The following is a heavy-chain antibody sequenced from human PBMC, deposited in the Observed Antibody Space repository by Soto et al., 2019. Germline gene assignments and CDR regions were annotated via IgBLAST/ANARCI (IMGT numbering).Heavy chain of an antibody. V-gene: IGHV1-3*04. CDR1: GYTFTSYA. CDR2: INTANGNT. J-gene: IGHJ3*02. D-gene: IGHD1-26*01. CDR3: ARGGVVGASTFAFDI. Sequence: QVQLVQSGAEVKKPGASVKVPCKASGYTFTSYAIHWVRQAPGQRLEWMGWINTANGNTAYSQKFQGRVTVTRDTSASKAYMDLSSLRSEDTAVYYCARGGVVGASTFAFDIWGQGTGVTVSS.